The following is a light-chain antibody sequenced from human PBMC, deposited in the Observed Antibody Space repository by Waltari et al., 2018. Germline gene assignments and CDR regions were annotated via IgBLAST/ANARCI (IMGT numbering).Light chain of an antibody. J-gene: IGKJ2*01. V-gene: IGKV3-20*01. Sequence: EIVLTQSPSPLSLSPGESATLPCRASQSVSSSYLAWYQQKPGQAPRLLIYGASSRATGIPDRFSGSGSGTDFTLTISRLEPEDFAVYYCQQYGSSPPTFGQGTKLEIK. CDR2: GAS. CDR1: QSVSSSY. CDR3: QQYGSSPPT.